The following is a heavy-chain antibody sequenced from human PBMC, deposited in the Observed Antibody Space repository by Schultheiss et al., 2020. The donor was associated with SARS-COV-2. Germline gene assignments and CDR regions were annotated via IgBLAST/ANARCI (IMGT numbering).Heavy chain of an antibody. Sequence: ASVKVSCKASGGTFSSYAISWVRQAPGQGLEWMGWINPNSGGTNYAQKFQGWVTMTRDTSISTAYMELSRLRSDDTAVYYCARDHFNPAKGYYYGMDVWGQGTTVTVSS. D-gene: IGHD1-14*01. CDR3: ARDHFNPAKGYYYGMDV. V-gene: IGHV1-2*04. CDR2: INPNSGGT. J-gene: IGHJ6*02. CDR1: GGTFSSYA.